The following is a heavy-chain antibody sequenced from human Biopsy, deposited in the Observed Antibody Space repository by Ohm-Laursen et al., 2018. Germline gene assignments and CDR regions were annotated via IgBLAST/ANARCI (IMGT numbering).Heavy chain of an antibody. CDR1: GYTFTDLY. V-gene: IGHV1-2*02. J-gene: IGHJ2*01. CDR3: ARGGLNYWYFDL. D-gene: IGHD1-26*01. Sequence: ASVKVSCKASGYTFTDLYMHWVRQAPGQGLEWMGWINPNSGGTNYAQKFQGRVTMTRDTSMSTAYMELNRLRSDDTAVYYCARGGLNYWYFDLWGRGTLVTVSS. CDR2: INPNSGGT.